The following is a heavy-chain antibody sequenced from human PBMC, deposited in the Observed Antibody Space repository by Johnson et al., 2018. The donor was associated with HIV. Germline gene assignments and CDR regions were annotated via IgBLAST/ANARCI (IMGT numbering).Heavy chain of an antibody. V-gene: IGHV3-49*04. D-gene: IGHD3-3*01. CDR2: IRSKPYGGTK. CDR1: GFTFGDYP. J-gene: IGHJ3*02. CDR3: TRGGVTVFGVVDAFDI. Sequence: VQVVESGGGLIQLGWSLRLSCTASGFTFGDYPMNWVRQAPGKGLEWVGFIRSKPYGGTKEYATSVKGRFCISRDDSKNIAYLQMNSLKIEDTAVYYCTRGGVTVFGVVDAFDIWGQGTVVTVSS.